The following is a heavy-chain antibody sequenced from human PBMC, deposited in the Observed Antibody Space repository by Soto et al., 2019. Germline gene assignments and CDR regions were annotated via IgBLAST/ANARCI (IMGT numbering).Heavy chain of an antibody. V-gene: IGHV4-61*01. CDR2: IYYSGRT. D-gene: IGHD3-22*01. J-gene: IGHJ5*02. CDR1: GSFVSSGTYY. CDR3: ARHYYYESINWLDP. Sequence: ETLSLTCTVSGSFVSSGTYYWNWIRQPPGKGLEWIGYIYYSGRTNYNPSLKSRVTMSADMSRNRFSLRLSSVTAADTAVYYCARHYYYESINWLDPWGQGTLVTVSS.